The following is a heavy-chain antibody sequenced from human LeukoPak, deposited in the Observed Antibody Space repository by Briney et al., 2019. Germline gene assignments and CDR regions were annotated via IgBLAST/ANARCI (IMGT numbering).Heavy chain of an antibody. CDR2: INPNTGGT. Sequence: ASVKVSCKASGYNFTGYYLHWVRQAPGQGLEWMGWINPNTGGTNYAQKFQGRVTMTRDTSISTAYMELSRLRSDDTAVYYCARVTADIVVVPAAMGADLYYYYYMDVWGKGTTVTVSS. V-gene: IGHV1-2*02. D-gene: IGHD2-2*01. CDR1: GYNFTGYY. CDR3: ARVTADIVVVPAAMGADLYYYYYMDV. J-gene: IGHJ6*03.